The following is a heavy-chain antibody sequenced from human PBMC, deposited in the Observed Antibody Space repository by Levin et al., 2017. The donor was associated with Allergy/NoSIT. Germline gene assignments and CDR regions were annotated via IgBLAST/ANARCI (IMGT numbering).Heavy chain of an antibody. CDR3: SRLLHH. V-gene: IGHV3-21*06. CDR2: ISGTDTYI. Sequence: GGSLRLSCAASGFTFSTYTMYWVRQAPGKGLEWVSSISGTDTYIYYADSVKGRFTVSRDNAKNSLFLQMDNLRAEDTAVYYCSRLLHHWGQGTLVTVSS. J-gene: IGHJ5*02. CDR1: GFTFSTYT.